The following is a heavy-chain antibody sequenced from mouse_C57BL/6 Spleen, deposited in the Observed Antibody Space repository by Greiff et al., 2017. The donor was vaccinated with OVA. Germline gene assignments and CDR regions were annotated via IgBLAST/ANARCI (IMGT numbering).Heavy chain of an antibody. J-gene: IGHJ2*01. CDR2: ISYDGSN. V-gene: IGHV3-6*01. CDR3: ARGYGSSYYFDY. CDR1: GYSITSGYY. D-gene: IGHD1-1*01. Sequence: DVQLQESGPGLVKPSQSLSLTCSVTGYSITSGYYWNWIRQFPGNKLEWMGYISYDGSNNYNPSLKNRISITRDTSKNQFFLKLNSVTTEDTATYYCARGYGSSYYFDYWGQGTTLTVSS.